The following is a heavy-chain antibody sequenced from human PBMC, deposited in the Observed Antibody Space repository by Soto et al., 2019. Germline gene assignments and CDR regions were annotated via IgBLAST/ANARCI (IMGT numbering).Heavy chain of an antibody. J-gene: IGHJ1*01. V-gene: IGHV1-69*01. CDR2: IIPIFGTA. CDR3: AGGYCSGGSCRDEYFQH. Sequence: QVQLVQSGAEVKKPGSSVKVSCKASGGTFSSYAISWVRQAPGQGLEWMGGIIPIFGTANYAQKFQGRVTIPADESTSTAYMELSSLRSEDTAVYYCAGGYCSGGSCRDEYFQHWGQGTLVTVSS. CDR1: GGTFSSYA. D-gene: IGHD2-15*01.